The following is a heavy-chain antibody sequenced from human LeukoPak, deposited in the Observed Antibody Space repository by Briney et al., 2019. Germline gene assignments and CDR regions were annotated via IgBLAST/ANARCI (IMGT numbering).Heavy chain of an antibody. V-gene: IGHV3-7*01. CDR1: GFTFSSHW. D-gene: IGHD4/OR15-4a*01. CDR2: INQDGTEK. J-gene: IGHJ4*02. CDR3: ARTRADDY. Sequence: GGSLTLPCAASGFTFSSHWMIWLRQAPGKGREWVANINQDGTEKYYGDSVKGRFTISRDNAKNSLYLQMNSLRPEDTAVYYCARTRADDYWGQGTLVTVSS.